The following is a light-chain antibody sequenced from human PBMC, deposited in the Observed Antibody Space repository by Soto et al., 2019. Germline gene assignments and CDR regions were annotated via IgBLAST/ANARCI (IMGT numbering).Light chain of an antibody. Sequence: EIVMTQSPATLSVSPGERATLSCRASQSVSSNLAWYQQKPGQAPRLLIYGASTRATGIPARFSGSGSGTEFTLTISSPQPEDFGVYYCTQDHNWPPLTFGGGTKVEIK. CDR3: TQDHNWPPLT. V-gene: IGKV3-15*01. CDR2: GAS. J-gene: IGKJ4*01. CDR1: QSVSSN.